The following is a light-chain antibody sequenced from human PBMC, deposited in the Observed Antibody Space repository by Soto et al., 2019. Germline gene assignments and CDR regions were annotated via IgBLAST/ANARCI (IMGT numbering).Light chain of an antibody. CDR2: EVS. Sequence: QSVLTQPASVSGSPGQSITISCTGTSSDVGGYNYVSWYQQHPGKAPKLMIYEVSHRPSGVSNRFSGSKSGNTASLTISGLQAEDEADFYCSSYTTSSTLPFGGGTKLTVL. CDR1: SSDVGGYNY. CDR3: SSYTTSSTLP. V-gene: IGLV2-14*01. J-gene: IGLJ3*02.